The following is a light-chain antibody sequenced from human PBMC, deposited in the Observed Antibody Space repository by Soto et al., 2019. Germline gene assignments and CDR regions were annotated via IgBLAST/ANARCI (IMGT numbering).Light chain of an antibody. Sequence: SALTQPRSVSGSPGQSVTISCTGTSSDVGSYNYVSWYQQHPGKAPKVMIYDVTKRPSGVPDRFSGSKSGNTASLTISGLQAEDEADYFCCSYAGSYTVFGGGTKLTVL. CDR3: CSYAGSYTV. CDR2: DVT. J-gene: IGLJ2*01. V-gene: IGLV2-11*01. CDR1: SSDVGSYNY.